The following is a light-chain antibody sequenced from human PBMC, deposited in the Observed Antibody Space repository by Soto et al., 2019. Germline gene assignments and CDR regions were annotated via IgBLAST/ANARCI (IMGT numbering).Light chain of an antibody. CDR2: DNK. CDR3: KVWDSSLDLGV. V-gene: IGLV3-21*02. Sequence: SYELTQSPSVSVAPGQTASITCGGSNIGTKDVHWYQQKPGRAPLLVVYDNKERPSGVPDRFSDSNSGNTATLTISRVEGRDEAEYSSKVWDSSLDLGVFGSGTKVTV. J-gene: IGLJ1*01. CDR1: NIGTKD.